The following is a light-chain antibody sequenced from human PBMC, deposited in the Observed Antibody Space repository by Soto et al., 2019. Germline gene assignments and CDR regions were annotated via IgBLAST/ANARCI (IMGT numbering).Light chain of an antibody. CDR1: NIGSKS. Sequence: SYELTQPPSVSVAPGKTARITCGGNNIGSKSVYWYQQKPGQAPVLVIYYDSDRPSGIPERFSGSNSGNTATLTISRVEAGDEADYYCQVWDSSSDHPHVVFGGGTKVTVL. CDR2: YDS. J-gene: IGLJ2*01. CDR3: QVWDSSSDHPHVV. V-gene: IGLV3-21*04.